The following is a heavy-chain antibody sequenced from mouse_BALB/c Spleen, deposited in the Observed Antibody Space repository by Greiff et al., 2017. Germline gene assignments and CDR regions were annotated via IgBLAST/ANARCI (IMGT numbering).Heavy chain of an antibody. Sequence: EVMLVESGGGLVQPGGSLKLSCAASGFTFSSYTMSWVRQTPEKRLEWVAYISNGGGSTYYPDTVKGRFTISRDNAKNTLYLQMSSLKSEDTAMYYCARPTGPAWFAYWGQGTLVTVSA. CDR1: GFTFSSYT. CDR2: ISNGGGST. D-gene: IGHD4-1*02. J-gene: IGHJ3*01. V-gene: IGHV5-12-2*01. CDR3: ARPTGPAWFAY.